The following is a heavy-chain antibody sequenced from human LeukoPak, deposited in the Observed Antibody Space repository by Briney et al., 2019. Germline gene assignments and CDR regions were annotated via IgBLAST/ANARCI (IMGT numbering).Heavy chain of an antibody. V-gene: IGHV3-33*08. J-gene: IGHJ4*02. CDR3: ARGGLGYCSGGSCYTFGY. CDR2: IWYDGSNK. CDR1: GFTFSSYW. D-gene: IGHD2-15*01. Sequence: GGSLRLSCAASGFTFSSYWMIWVRQAPGKGLEWVAVIWYDGSNKYYADSVKGRFTISRDNSKNTLYLQMNSLRAEDTAVYYCARGGLGYCSGGSCYTFGYWGQGTLVTVSS.